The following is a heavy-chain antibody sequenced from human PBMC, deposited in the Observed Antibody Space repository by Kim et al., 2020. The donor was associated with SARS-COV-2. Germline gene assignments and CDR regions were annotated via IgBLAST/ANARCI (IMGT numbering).Heavy chain of an antibody. CDR2: GNK. J-gene: IGHJ4*02. V-gene: IGHV1-8*01. D-gene: IGHD5-12*01. Sequence: GNKGYEQKFQGRVTQTRNTSISTAYMELGSLRSEDTAVYYCARGVATINYWGQGTLVTVSS. CDR3: ARGVATINY.